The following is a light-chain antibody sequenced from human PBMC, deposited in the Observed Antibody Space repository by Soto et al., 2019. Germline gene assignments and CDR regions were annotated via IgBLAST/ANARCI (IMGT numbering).Light chain of an antibody. V-gene: IGLV2-14*01. CDR1: SSDVGGYNY. Sequence: QSALTQPASVSGSPGQSITISCTGTSSDVGGYNYVSWYQQHPGQVPKLTIYEVTNRPSGVSSRFSGSKSGNTAALTISGLQAADEADYYCSSYTNSDTWVFGGGTKLTVL. J-gene: IGLJ3*02. CDR3: SSYTNSDTWV. CDR2: EVT.